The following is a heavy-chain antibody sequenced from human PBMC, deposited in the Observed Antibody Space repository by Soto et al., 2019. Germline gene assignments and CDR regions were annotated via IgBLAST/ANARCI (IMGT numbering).Heavy chain of an antibody. CDR2: IYHSGST. V-gene: IGHV4-30-2*01. D-gene: IGHD2-15*01. CDR3: ARATIGVVHY. J-gene: IGHJ4*02. Sequence: QLQLQESGSGLVKPSQTLSLTCAVSGGSISSGGYSWSWIRQPPGKGLEWIGYIYHSGSTYYNPSLNSRVTISVDWSKSEFALKLRSVTAADTAVYYCARATIGVVHYWGQGTLVTVPS. CDR1: GGSISSGGYS.